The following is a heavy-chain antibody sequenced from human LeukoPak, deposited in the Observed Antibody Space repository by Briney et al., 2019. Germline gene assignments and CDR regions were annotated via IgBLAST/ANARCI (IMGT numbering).Heavy chain of an antibody. CDR3: ATDSSGFSY. V-gene: IGHV3-20*04. Sequence: GGSLRLSCAASGFTFDDYGMSWVRQAPGKGLKWVSGINWNGGSTGYADSVKGRFTISRDNAKNSLYLQMNSLRGDDTASYYCATDSSGFSYWGQGILVAVSS. D-gene: IGHD3-22*01. CDR2: INWNGGST. J-gene: IGHJ4*02. CDR1: GFTFDDYG.